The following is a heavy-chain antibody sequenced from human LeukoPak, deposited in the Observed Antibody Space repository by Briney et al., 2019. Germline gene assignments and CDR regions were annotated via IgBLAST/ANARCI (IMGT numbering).Heavy chain of an antibody. D-gene: IGHD2-21*02. CDR1: GFPFGSNW. Sequence: PGGPLGLSWAASGFPFGSNWMPWVGQAPGKGPVGVARIILVEGDIIYADSVKGRFTISRDNARSTLFLQMNSLRAEDTAVYYCARDDRRYCGGDCYQRGGAFDIWGQGTMVTVSS. CDR3: ARDDRRYCGGDCYQRGGAFDI. V-gene: IGHV3-74*01. J-gene: IGHJ3*02. CDR2: IILVEGDI.